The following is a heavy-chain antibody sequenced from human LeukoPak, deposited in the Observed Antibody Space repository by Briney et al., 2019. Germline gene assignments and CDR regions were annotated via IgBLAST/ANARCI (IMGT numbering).Heavy chain of an antibody. CDR2: IWYDGSNK. D-gene: IGHD2-2*01. V-gene: IGHV3-33*01. CDR3: ARGGKYQLLSRGHFDY. CDR1: GFTFSSYG. Sequence: GGSLRLSCAASGFTFSSYGMHWVRQAPGKGLEWVAVIWYDGSNKYYADSVKGRFTISRDNSKNTLYLQMNSLRAEDTAVYYCARGGKYQLLSRGHFDYWGQGTLVTVSS. J-gene: IGHJ4*02.